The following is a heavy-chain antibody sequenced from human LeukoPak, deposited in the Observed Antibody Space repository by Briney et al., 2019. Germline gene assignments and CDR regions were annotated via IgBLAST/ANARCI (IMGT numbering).Heavy chain of an antibody. J-gene: IGHJ4*02. D-gene: IGHD6-13*01. Sequence: APVKVSCKASGYTFTSYDINRVRQATGQGLEWMGWMNPNSGNTGYAQKFQGRVTMTRNTSISTAYMELSGLRSEDTAVYYCARGSRGRWSSSWYRWGQRTLVTVSS. CDR2: MNPNSGNT. CDR3: ARGSRGRWSSSWYR. CDR1: GYTFTSYD. V-gene: IGHV1-8*01.